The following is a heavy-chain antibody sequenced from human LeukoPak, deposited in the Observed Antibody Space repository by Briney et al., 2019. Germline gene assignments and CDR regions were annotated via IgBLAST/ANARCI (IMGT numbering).Heavy chain of an antibody. CDR1: RFTFSSYG. D-gene: IGHD4-17*01. CDR3: VKDAPTHFYGDYVVY. Sequence: GRSLKLSCAATRFTFSSYGMHWIRQAPGKGLEWVAVISYDGSNKYYADSVKGRFTISRDNSKNTLYLQMSSLRAEDAAVYYCVKDAPTHFYGDYVVYWGQGTLVTVSS. J-gene: IGHJ4*02. CDR2: ISYDGSNK. V-gene: IGHV3-30*18.